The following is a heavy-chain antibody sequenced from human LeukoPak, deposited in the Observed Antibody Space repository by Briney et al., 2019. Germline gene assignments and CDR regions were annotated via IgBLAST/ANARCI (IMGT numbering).Heavy chain of an antibody. V-gene: IGHV4-59*01. D-gene: IGHD3-16*02. Sequence: KTSETLSLTCTVSSGSINSYYWNWIRQPPGKGLEWIGRIYSSGSTNYSPSLKSRVTISVDTSKNQFSLKLSSVTAADTAVYYCAREGAVGVITLDDAFDTWGQGTMVTVSS. CDR2: IYSSGST. CDR1: SGSINSYY. J-gene: IGHJ3*02. CDR3: AREGAVGVITLDDAFDT.